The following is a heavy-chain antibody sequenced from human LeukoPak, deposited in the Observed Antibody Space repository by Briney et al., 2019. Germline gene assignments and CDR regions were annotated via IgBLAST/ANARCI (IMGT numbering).Heavy chain of an antibody. V-gene: IGHV4-34*01. D-gene: IGHD2-15*01. CDR1: GGSFSAYY. J-gene: IGHJ4*02. Sequence: SETLSLTCTVYGGSFSAYYWSWVRQPPGKGLERIGEINRSGSTSYNPSLKSRVTISLDTSKNQFSLKLSSVTAADTAVYYCAEADSSQIPDYWGQGALVTVSS. CDR2: INRSGST. CDR3: AEADSSQIPDY.